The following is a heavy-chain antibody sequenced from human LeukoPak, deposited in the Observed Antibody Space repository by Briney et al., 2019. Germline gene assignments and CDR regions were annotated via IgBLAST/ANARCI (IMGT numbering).Heavy chain of an antibody. CDR2: ITDSGRAI. Sequence: GGSLRLSCAASGFTCSSYEMNWVRQAPGKGLEWVSYITDSGRAIFYADSWKGRFTGPRDNAKNSLYLQMNSLRVEDTAVYYCARDQSGWYLGFDIWGLGTVVTVSS. D-gene: IGHD6-19*01. V-gene: IGHV3-48*03. CDR1: GFTCSSYE. CDR3: ARDQSGWYLGFDI. J-gene: IGHJ3*02.